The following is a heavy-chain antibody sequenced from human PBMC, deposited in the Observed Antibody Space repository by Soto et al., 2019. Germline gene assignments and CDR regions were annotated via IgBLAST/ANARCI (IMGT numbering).Heavy chain of an antibody. J-gene: IGHJ4*02. Sequence: SETLSLTCTVSGDSIRSSSYWGWIRQPPGKGLEWIGYIYHSGSTYYNPSLKSRVTISIDRSKNQFSLKLSSVTAADTAVYYCARVPDYWGQGILVTVSS. CDR3: ARVPDY. CDR1: GDSIRSSSY. CDR2: IYHSGST. D-gene: IGHD2-2*01. V-gene: IGHV4-38-2*02.